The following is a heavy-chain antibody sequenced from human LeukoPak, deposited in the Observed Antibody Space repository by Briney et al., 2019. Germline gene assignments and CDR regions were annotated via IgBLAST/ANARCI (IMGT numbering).Heavy chain of an antibody. Sequence: EGSLRLSCAASGFTFSSYAMHWVRQAPGKGLEWVAVISYDGSNKYYADSVKGRFTISRDNSKNTLYLQMNSLRAEDTAVYYCARHDWFDPWGRGTLVTVSS. CDR1: GFTFSSYA. V-gene: IGHV3-30-3*01. CDR2: ISYDGSNK. J-gene: IGHJ5*02. CDR3: ARHDWFDP.